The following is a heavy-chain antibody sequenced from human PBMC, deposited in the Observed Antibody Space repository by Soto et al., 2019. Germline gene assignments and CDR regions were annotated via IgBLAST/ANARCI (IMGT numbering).Heavy chain of an antibody. V-gene: IGHV3-48*03. CDR1: GFNVSNYE. D-gene: IGHD3-10*01. Sequence: GGSLRLSCAVSGFNVSNYEMVWVRQTPRKGLQSIAYYDRSGGTILYADSVRGRFIISRDNPKNFLSLQMNTLGVEDPAVYYCVRKSHYAHYGLDVWGQGTAVTVSS. J-gene: IGHJ6*02. CDR2: YDRSGGTI. CDR3: VRKSHYAHYGLDV.